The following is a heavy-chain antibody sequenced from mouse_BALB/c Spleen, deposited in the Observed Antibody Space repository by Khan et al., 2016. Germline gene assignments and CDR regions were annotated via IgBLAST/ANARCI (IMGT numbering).Heavy chain of an antibody. J-gene: IGHJ1*01. Sequence: EVELVESGGGLVKPGGSLKLSCAASGFTFSYYAMSWVRQTPEKRLEWVASIISGGNTYYPDSVKGRFTISRDNARYILYLQMSSLGSEDTAMYYWARAGGYFDVWGAGTTVTVSS. CDR3: ARAGGYFDV. CDR1: GFTFSYYA. V-gene: IGHV5-6-5*01. CDR2: IISGGNT.